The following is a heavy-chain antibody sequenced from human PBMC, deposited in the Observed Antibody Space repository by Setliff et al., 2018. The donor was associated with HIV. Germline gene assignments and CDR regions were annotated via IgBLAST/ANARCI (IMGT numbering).Heavy chain of an antibody. CDR1: GGSFSGYY. Sequence: SETLSLTCAVYGGSFSGYYWSWIRQPPGKGLEWIGEINHSGSTNYNPSLKSRVTISVDTSKNQFSLKLSSVTDADTAVYYCAREGSSWYRYFDYWGQGTLVTVSS. D-gene: IGHD6-13*01. CDR2: INHSGST. CDR3: AREGSSWYRYFDY. V-gene: IGHV4-34*01. J-gene: IGHJ4*02.